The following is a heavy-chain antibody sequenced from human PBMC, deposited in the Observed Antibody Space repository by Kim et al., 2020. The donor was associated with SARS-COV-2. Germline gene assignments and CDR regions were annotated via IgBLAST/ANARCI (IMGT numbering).Heavy chain of an antibody. CDR3: AKESSLGYSSSWYGGGIDY. CDR1: GFTFDDYA. V-gene: IGHV3-9*01. D-gene: IGHD6-13*01. Sequence: GGSLRLSCAASGFTFDDYAMHWVLQAPGKGLEWVSGISWNSGSIGYADSVKGRFTISRDNAKNSLYLQMNSLRAEDTALYYCAKESSLGYSSSWYGGGIDYWGQGTLVTVSS. CDR2: ISWNSGSI. J-gene: IGHJ4*02.